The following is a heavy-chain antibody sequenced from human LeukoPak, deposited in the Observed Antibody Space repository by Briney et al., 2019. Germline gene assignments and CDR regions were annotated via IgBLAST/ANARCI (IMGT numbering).Heavy chain of an antibody. Sequence: SETLSLTGAVYGGSFSGYYWSWIRQPPGKGLEWIGEINHSGSTNYNPSLKSRVTISVDTSKNQFSLKLSSVTAADTAVYYCARERDYYDSSGYYYWFDPWGQGTLVTVSS. D-gene: IGHD3-22*01. V-gene: IGHV4-34*01. CDR1: GGSFSGYY. J-gene: IGHJ5*02. CDR2: INHSGST. CDR3: ARERDYYDSSGYYYWFDP.